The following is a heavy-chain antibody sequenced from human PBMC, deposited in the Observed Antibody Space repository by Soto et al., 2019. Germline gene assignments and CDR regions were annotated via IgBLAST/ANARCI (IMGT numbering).Heavy chain of an antibody. CDR2: VYPSDSGV. V-gene: IGHV5-51*01. CDR3: ERPSIVGATSVFDV. Sequence: SLKISFQGTGYRLSSSGIAWVRQRPGKGLEWLGNVYPSDSGVRYSPDFQGQVTISADKSISTAYLQWSSLKASDTAMYYCERPSIVGATSVFDVWGQGTMVTVSS. J-gene: IGHJ3*01. CDR1: GYRLSSSG. D-gene: IGHD1-26*01.